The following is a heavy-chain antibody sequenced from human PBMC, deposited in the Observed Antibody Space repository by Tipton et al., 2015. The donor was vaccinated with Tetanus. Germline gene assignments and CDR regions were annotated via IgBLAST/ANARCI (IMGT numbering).Heavy chain of an antibody. D-gene: IGHD3-10*01. CDR1: GGSLRSGDHY. CDR3: VRAPCSSPGKYYFDY. Sequence: LRLSCTVSGGSLRSGDHYWSWIRQPPGKGLEWLAYISSSGSTNSNYSLKSRITISRDTSKNQFSLKLNSVTAADTAVYYCVRAPCSSPGKYYFDYWGQGTLVTVSS. V-gene: IGHV4-61*08. J-gene: IGHJ4*02. CDR2: ISSSGST.